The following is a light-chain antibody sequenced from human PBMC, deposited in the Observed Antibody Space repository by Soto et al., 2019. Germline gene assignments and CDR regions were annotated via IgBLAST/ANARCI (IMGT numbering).Light chain of an antibody. CDR1: SGSIASNY. V-gene: IGLV6-57*01. CDR3: QSYDSTQQAV. Sequence: NFMLTQPHSVSESPGKTVTISCSRSSGSIASNYVQWYQQRPGSSPTTVIYEDNQRPSGVPDRFSGSIDSSSNSASLTISGLKTEDEADYYCQSYDSTQQAVFGGGTQLTVL. J-gene: IGLJ7*01. CDR2: EDN.